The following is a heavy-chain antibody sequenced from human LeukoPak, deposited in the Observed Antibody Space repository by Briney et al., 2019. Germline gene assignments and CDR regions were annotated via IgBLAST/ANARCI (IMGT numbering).Heavy chain of an antibody. V-gene: IGHV4-59*01. D-gene: IGHD4-11*01. CDR3: ARGRVSSSTWYSTYYYFFYMDF. CDR2: VDHTGST. J-gene: IGHJ6*03. CDR1: GGSISSYY. Sequence: RSETLSLTCTVSGGSISSYYWSWIRQPPGKGLEWIGYVDHTGSTKFNPSLNGRVSISRDTSNNFFSLRLRSVTAADTAVYFCARGRVSSSTWYSTYYYFFYMDFWGKGTTVTVSS.